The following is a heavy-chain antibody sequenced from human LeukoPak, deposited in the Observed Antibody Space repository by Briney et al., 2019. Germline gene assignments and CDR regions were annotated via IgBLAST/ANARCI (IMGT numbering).Heavy chain of an antibody. V-gene: IGHV3-23*01. CDR1: GFTFSNSV. J-gene: IGHJ4*02. CDR3: ARGSKGTYDY. Sequence: GGSLRLSCVASGFTFSNSVITWVRQAPGKGLEWVSSILGTGDYTYFANSVKGRFTISRDNSKNTLYLQMNSLRAGDTAIYYCARGSKGTYDYWGQGTLVTVSS. CDR2: ILGTGDYT.